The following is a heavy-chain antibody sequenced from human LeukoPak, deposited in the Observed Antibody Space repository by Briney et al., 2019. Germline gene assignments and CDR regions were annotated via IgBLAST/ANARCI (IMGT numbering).Heavy chain of an antibody. V-gene: IGHV1-2*02. D-gene: IGHD3-3*01. CDR1: GYTFTGYY. CDR2: INPNSGGT. CDR3: ARAHPSITIFGEV. Sequence: ASVKVSCKASGYTFTGYYMHWVRQASGQGLEWMGWINPNSGGTNYAQKFQGRVTMTRDTSISTAYMELSRLRSDDTAVYYCARAHPSITIFGEVWGQGTTVTVSS. J-gene: IGHJ6*02.